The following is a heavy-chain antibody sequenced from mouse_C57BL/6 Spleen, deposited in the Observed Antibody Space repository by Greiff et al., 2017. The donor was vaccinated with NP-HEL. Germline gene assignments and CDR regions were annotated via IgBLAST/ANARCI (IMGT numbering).Heavy chain of an antibody. CDR1: GYAFSSSW. D-gene: IGHD1-1*02. CDR2: IYPGDGDT. V-gene: IGHV1-82*01. Sequence: QVQLQQSGPELVKPGASVKISCKASGYAFSSSWMNWVKQRPGKGLEWIGRIYPGDGDTNYNGKFKGKATLTADKSSSTAYMQLSSLTSEDPAVYFCARSGGTGWFAYWGQGTLVTVSA. CDR3: ARSGGTGWFAY. J-gene: IGHJ3*01.